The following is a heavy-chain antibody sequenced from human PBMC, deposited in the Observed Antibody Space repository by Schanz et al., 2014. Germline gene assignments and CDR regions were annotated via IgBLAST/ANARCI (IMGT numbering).Heavy chain of an antibody. CDR2: IKGNTDGGTT. D-gene: IGHD2-2*02. V-gene: IGHV3-15*01. CDR3: TSMATIPRNWFDP. J-gene: IGHJ5*02. Sequence: EVELVESGEGLVKPGGSLRLSCVVSGFTFTNAWMSWVRQAPGKGLEWVDRIKGNTDGGTTDYAAPVKGRFTISRDDSKNTLYLQMNSLKSEDTAVYYCTSMATIPRNWFDPWGQGTLVTVSS. CDR1: GFTFTNAW.